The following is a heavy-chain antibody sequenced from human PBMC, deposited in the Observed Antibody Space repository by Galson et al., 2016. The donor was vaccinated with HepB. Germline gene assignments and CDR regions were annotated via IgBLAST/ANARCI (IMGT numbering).Heavy chain of an antibody. CDR3: AREGIGDYFD. D-gene: IGHD2-21*01. CDR1: GLRFSDLW. J-gene: IGHJ4*02. V-gene: IGHV3-7*01. Sequence: SLRLSCAASGLRFSDLWMDWVRQAPGKGLEWVANIKGDGSLKFYVDSVRGRFTISRDNAKNSVYLQMNSLTVEDTGVYYCAREGIGDYFDWGQGTLVTVSS. CDR2: IKGDGSLK.